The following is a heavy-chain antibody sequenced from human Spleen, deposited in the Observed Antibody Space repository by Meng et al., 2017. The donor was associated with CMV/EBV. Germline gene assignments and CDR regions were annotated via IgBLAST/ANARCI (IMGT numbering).Heavy chain of an antibody. CDR1: GFTFSSYS. V-gene: IGHV3-21*01. CDR2: ISSSSSYI. CDR3: ARDLSSAYSYYYFDY. D-gene: IGHD3-22*01. Sequence: SGFTFSSYSMNWVRQPPGKGLEWVSSISSSSSYIYYADSMKGRFTISRDNAKNSLYLQMNSLRAEDTAVYYCARDLSSAYSYYYFDYWGQGTLVTVSS. J-gene: IGHJ4*02.